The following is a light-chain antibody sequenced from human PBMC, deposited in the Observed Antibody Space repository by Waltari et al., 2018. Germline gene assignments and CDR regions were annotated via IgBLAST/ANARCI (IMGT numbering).Light chain of an antibody. CDR1: QSLLHSDGRTY. V-gene: IGKV2-29*02. CDR3: MQGIHLPWT. J-gene: IGKJ1*01. Sequence: DSVLTQTPLSLSVTPGQPASISCKSIQSLLHSDGRTYLYWYLHKPGQSPQLLIYGVSSRFSGVPDRFSGSGSGTDFTLEISRVEAGDVGIYYCMQGIHLPWTFGQGTKVEIK. CDR2: GVS.